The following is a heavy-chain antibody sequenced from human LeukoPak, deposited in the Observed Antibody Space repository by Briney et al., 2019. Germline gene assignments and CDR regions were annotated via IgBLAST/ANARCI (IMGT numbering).Heavy chain of an antibody. V-gene: IGHV4-39*07. CDR1: GGSISSSSYY. D-gene: IGHD3-3*01. CDR3: ARDGRSGYHNVVDV. CDR2: IYYSGST. Sequence: PPETLSLTCTVSGGSISSSSYYWGWIRQPPGKGLEWIGSIYYSGSTYYNPSLKSRVTISVDTSKNQFSLKLSSVTAADTAVYYCARDGRSGYHNVVDVWGKGTTVTVSS. J-gene: IGHJ6*04.